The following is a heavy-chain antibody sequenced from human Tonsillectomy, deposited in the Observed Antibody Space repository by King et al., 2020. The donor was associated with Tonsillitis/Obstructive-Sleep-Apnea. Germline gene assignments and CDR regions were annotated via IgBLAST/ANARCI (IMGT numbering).Heavy chain of an antibody. Sequence: VQLVESGGGLAQPGGSLRLSCAASGFTFSNYWMSWVRQAPGKGLECVANIKQDGSERNYVDFVKGRFTISRDNAKKSMYLQMNSLRGEDTAVYYCARDGWGSTSLNWFDPWGQGTLVSVSS. CDR3: ARDGWGSTSLNWFDP. CDR2: IKQDGSER. CDR1: GFTFSNYW. V-gene: IGHV3-7*04. J-gene: IGHJ5*02. D-gene: IGHD2-2*01.